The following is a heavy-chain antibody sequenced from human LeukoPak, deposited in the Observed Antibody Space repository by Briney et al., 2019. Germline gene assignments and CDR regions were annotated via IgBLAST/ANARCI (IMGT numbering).Heavy chain of an antibody. J-gene: IGHJ5*02. Sequence: GGSLRLSCAASGFTFSSYWMSWVRQAPGKGLEWVANIKQDGSEKYYVDSVKGRLTISRDNAKNSLYLQMNSLRAEDTAVYYCAREYYDFWSGYYTWGQGTLVTVSS. D-gene: IGHD3-3*01. V-gene: IGHV3-7*01. CDR3: AREYYDFWSGYYT. CDR2: IKQDGSEK. CDR1: GFTFSSYW.